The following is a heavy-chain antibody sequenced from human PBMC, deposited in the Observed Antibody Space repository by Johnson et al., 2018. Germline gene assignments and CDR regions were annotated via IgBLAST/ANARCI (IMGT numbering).Heavy chain of an antibody. Sequence: VQLQESGGGLVQXGRSXRLXCAASGFTFDDYAMHWVRQAPGKGLEWVSGISWNSGSLAYVDSVKGRFTISRDNARNSLYLQMNSLRAEDTALYYCAKDTGDGDSRGYYYMDVWGKGTTVTVSS. CDR3: AKDTGDGDSRGYYYMDV. CDR1: GFTFDDYA. J-gene: IGHJ6*03. CDR2: ISWNSGSL. V-gene: IGHV3-9*01. D-gene: IGHD4-17*01.